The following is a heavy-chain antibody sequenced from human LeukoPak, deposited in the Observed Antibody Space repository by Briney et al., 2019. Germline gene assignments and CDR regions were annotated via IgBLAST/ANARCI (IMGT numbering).Heavy chain of an antibody. CDR2: ISSTSRYI. V-gene: IGHV3-21*01. J-gene: IGHJ4*02. CDR3: ARDPHYDVLTGYFRPPDY. D-gene: IGHD3-9*01. CDR1: GFTFSTYH. Sequence: GGSLRLSCAASGFTFSTYHMNWVRQAPGKGLEWVSSISSTSRYIDYADSVKGRFTISRDNARTSMYLQMNSLRAEDTAVYYCARDPHYDVLTGYFRPPDYWGQGALVSVSA.